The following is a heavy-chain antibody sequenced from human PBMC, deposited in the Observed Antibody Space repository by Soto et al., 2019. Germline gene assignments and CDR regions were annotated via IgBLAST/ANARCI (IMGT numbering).Heavy chain of an antibody. CDR2: IYYSGST. V-gene: IGHV4-59*08. Sequence: SETLSLTCTVSGGSISSYYRSWIRQPPGKGLEWIGYIYYSGSTNYNPSLKGRVTISVDTSKNQFSLRLSSVTAADTAVYYCARHFPYGMDVWGQGTTVTVSS. CDR3: ARHFPYGMDV. CDR1: GGSISSYY. J-gene: IGHJ6*02.